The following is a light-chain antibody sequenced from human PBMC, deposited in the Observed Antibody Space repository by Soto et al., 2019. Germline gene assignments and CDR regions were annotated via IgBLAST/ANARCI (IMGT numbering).Light chain of an antibody. CDR3: TSYAGSNNFFYV. V-gene: IGLV2-8*01. CDR1: SSDVGGYNY. Sequence: QSVLTQSPSASGSPGQSVTISCTGTSSDVGGYNYVSWYQQHPGKAPKLMIYEVSKRPSGVPDRFSGSKSGNTASLTVSGLQAEDEADYYCTSYAGSNNFFYVFGTGTKVTVL. CDR2: EVS. J-gene: IGLJ1*01.